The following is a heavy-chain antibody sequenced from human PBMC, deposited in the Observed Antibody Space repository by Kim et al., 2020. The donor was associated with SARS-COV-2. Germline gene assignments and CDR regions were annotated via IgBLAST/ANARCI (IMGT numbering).Heavy chain of an antibody. V-gene: IGHV4-30-4*07. Sequence: KSRVTIPMDTSKNQFSLRLSSVTAADTAVYYCARGVSPPQRLHKTMNWFDPWGQGILVTVSS. CDR3: ARGVSPPQRLHKTMNWFDP. D-gene: IGHD2-2*01. J-gene: IGHJ5*02.